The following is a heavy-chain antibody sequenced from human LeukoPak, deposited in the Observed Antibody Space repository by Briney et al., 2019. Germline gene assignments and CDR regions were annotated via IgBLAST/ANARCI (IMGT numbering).Heavy chain of an antibody. V-gene: IGHV3-7*04. CDR2: IKQDGSEN. CDR3: ARGGVVVAAIDAFDI. CDR1: GFTFSSYR. J-gene: IGHJ3*02. D-gene: IGHD2-15*01. Sequence: PGGSLRLSCAASGFTFSSYRMSWVRQAPGKGLEWVGYIKQDGSENYYVDSVKGRFTISRDISKNTLFLQLNSLRAEDTAVYYCARGGVVVAAIDAFDIWGQGTLVTVSS.